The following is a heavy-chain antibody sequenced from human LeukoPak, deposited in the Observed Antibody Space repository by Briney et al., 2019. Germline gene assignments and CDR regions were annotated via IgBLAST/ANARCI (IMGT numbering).Heavy chain of an antibody. Sequence: GGSLRLSCAASGFTFSSYSMNWVRQAPGKGLEWVSSISSSSSYIYYADSVKGRFTISRDNAKNSLYLQMNSLRAEDTAVCYCAREAAMVAPFDYWGQGTLVTVSS. CDR2: ISSSSSYI. J-gene: IGHJ4*02. V-gene: IGHV3-21*01. CDR3: AREAAMVAPFDY. D-gene: IGHD2-15*01. CDR1: GFTFSSYS.